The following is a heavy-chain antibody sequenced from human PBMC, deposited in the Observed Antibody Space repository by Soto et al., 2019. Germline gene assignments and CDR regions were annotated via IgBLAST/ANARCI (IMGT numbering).Heavy chain of an antibody. D-gene: IGHD5-12*01. CDR2: IKEDGSEK. CDR3: ARDPAPVGYRGLDV. V-gene: IGHV3-7*01. Sequence: QTGGSLRLSCAASGFTFSSSWMTWVRQAPGKGLAWVANIKEDGSEKYYADSVKGRFTISRDNTNESLYLQMNSLRAEDTAVYYCARDPAPVGYRGLDVWGQGTTVTVSS. J-gene: IGHJ6*02. CDR1: GFTFSSSW.